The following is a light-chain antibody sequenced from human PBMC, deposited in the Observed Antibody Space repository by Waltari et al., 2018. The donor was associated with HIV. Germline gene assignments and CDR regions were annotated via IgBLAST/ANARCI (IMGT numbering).Light chain of an antibody. CDR1: SSNIGSNA. J-gene: IGLJ3*02. V-gene: IGLV1-44*01. CDR3: AAWDDSLNGPL. CDR2: SAN. Sequence: QSVLTQPHSASGTPGQRVTISCSGSSSNIGSNAVNWYQQVPGTAPKLLIYSANQRPSGVPDRFSGSKSGTSASLAISGLQSEDEANYYCAAWDDSLNGPLFGGGTKLTVL.